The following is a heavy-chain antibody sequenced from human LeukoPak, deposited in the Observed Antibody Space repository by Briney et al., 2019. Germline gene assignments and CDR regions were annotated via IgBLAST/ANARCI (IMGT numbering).Heavy chain of an antibody. D-gene: IGHD3-9*01. CDR2: ISSGSGTT. J-gene: IGHJ3*02. CDR1: GFTFSTYS. V-gene: IGHV3-48*04. CDR3: ASDILTGTDAFDI. Sequence: QPGGSLRLSCEASGFTFSTYSMNWVRQAPGKGLEWVSHISSGSGTTFYADSVKGRFTTSRDNTKNSLYLQMNRLRAEDTAVYYCASDILTGTDAFDIWGQGTMVTVSS.